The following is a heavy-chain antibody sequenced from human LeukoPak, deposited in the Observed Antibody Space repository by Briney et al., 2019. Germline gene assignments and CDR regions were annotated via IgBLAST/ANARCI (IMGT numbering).Heavy chain of an antibody. V-gene: IGHV3-30-3*01. CDR3: ARDSLEYSYPYYFDY. Sequence: GGSLRLSCTVSGFTFSSYAMHWVRQAPGKGLEWVAVISYDGSNKYYADSVKGRFTISRDNSKNTLYLQMNSLRAEDTAVYYCARDSLEYSYPYYFDYWGQGTLVTVSS. J-gene: IGHJ4*02. CDR1: GFTFSSYA. D-gene: IGHD5-18*01. CDR2: ISYDGSNK.